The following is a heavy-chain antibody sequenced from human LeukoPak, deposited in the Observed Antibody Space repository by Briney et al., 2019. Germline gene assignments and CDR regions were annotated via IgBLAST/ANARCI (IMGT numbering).Heavy chain of an antibody. CDR2: INHSGNT. CDR1: GGSFSGYY. J-gene: IGHJ6*02. CDR3: ARGARWYYDSSGYRAYYYGMDV. D-gene: IGHD3-22*01. Sequence: SETLSLTCAVYGGSFSGYYWSWIRQPPGKGLEWIGEINHSGNTNYNPSLKSRVTISVDTSKNQFSLKLSSVTAADTAVYYCARGARWYYDSSGYRAYYYGMDVWGQGTTVTVSS. V-gene: IGHV4-34*01.